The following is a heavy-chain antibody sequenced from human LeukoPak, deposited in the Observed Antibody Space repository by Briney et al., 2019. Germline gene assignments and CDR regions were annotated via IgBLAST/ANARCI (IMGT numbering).Heavy chain of an antibody. CDR1: GDSISTSAYY. J-gene: IGHJ4*02. D-gene: IGHD3-3*01. CDR3: ARVRDDYFFDC. CDR2: IHYIGNA. Sequence: SETLSLTCTVSGDSISTSAYYWSWIRQRPGTGLEWIAYIHYIGNAYSNPSLESRVTMSVDPSSNQFSLNVASVTAADTAVYYCARVRDDYFFDCWGQGILVTVSS. V-gene: IGHV4-31*03.